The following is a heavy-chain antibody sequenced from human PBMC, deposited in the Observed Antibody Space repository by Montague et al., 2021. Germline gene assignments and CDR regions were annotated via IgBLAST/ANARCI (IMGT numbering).Heavy chain of an antibody. Sequence: SETLSLTCTVSSSSIFHDHWGWVRQPPGKGLEWIGYMFYGGGTSNNPSLKSRVTMSIDTSKNQFSLKLSFVTAADTAVYYCAKQDYFVSGTSYKGFDPWGQGILVTVSS. J-gene: IGHJ5*02. V-gene: IGHV4-59*08. D-gene: IGHD3-10*01. CDR2: MFYGGGT. CDR1: SSSIFHDH. CDR3: AKQDYFVSGTSYKGFDP.